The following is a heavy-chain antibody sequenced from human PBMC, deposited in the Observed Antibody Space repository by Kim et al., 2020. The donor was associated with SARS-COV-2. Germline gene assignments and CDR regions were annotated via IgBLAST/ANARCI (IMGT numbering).Heavy chain of an antibody. CDR2: IYYSGST. CDR3: ARKPPSGYYDILTGYYRTYYFDY. V-gene: IGHV4-39*01. Sequence: SETLSLTCTVSGGSISSSSYYWGWIRQPPGKGLEWIGSIYYSGSTYYNPSLKSRVTISVDTSKNQFSLKLSSVTAADTAVYYCARKPPSGYYDILTGYYRTYYFDYWGQGTLVTVSS. J-gene: IGHJ4*02. D-gene: IGHD3-9*01. CDR1: GGSISSSSYY.